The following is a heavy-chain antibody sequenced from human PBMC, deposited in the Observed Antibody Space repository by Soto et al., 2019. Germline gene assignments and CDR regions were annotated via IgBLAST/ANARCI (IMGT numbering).Heavy chain of an antibody. V-gene: IGHV3-23*01. D-gene: IGHD3-16*01. CDR1: GFTFDSFA. J-gene: IGHJ4*02. Sequence: GGSLRLSCAASGFTFDSFAMTWVRQAPGKGLEWVSAISASGGSTFYADSAKGRFTISRDSSKNTLYLQMNSLRAKDTAVYYCARGAVMPDSWGQGTLVTVSS. CDR3: ARGAVMPDS. CDR2: ISASGGST.